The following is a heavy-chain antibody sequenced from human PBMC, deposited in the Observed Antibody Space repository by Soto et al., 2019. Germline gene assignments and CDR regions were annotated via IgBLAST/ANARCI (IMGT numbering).Heavy chain of an antibody. CDR3: SRRAPEGFDP. CDR1: GGSIGTSAYY. CDR2: INHSGNT. Sequence: SETLSLTCAVSGGSIGTSAYYWGWIRQAPGKGLEWIGSINHSGNTYLSPSLKDRVTMSVDTSKNSFSLKLRSATAADTGLYYCSRRAPEGFDPWGQGTPVTVSS. V-gene: IGHV4-39*01. J-gene: IGHJ5*02.